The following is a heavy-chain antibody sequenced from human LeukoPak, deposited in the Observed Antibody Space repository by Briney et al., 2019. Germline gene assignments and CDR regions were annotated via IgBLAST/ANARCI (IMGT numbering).Heavy chain of an antibody. CDR1: GGSISSGGYY. CDR3: ARLYPRGIFSYYFDY. Sequence: SQTLSLTCTVSGGSISSGGYYWSWIRQPPGKGLEWIGYIYHSGSTYYNPSLKSRVTISVDRSKNQFSLKLSSVTAADTAVYYCARLYPRGIFSYYFDYWGQGTLVTVSS. V-gene: IGHV4-30-2*01. D-gene: IGHD3-3*01. CDR2: IYHSGST. J-gene: IGHJ4*02.